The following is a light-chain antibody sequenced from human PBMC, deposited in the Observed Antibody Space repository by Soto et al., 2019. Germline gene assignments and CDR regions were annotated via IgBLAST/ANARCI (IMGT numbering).Light chain of an antibody. CDR2: DAS. Sequence: IVMTQTPATLFVSPGGRVTLSCRASQSVSYHVAWYQQKPGQTPRLVIYDASTRASGIPARFSGTRSGTEFSLTVSSLQSEDFGIYYCQQYNSWLTFGGGTRVDIK. CDR3: QQYNSWLT. CDR1: QSVSYH. J-gene: IGKJ4*01. V-gene: IGKV3-15*01.